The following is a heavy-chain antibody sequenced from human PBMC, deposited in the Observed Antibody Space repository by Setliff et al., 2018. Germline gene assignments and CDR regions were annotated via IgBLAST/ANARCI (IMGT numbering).Heavy chain of an antibody. CDR2: INQDGSGI. V-gene: IGHV3-7*01. Sequence: PGGSLRLSCSASGFSFSSSWMSWVRQAPGKGLEWVAHINQDGSGIYYVDSVKGRFTISRDISKNTLYLHMDKMRAEDTAVYYCARIAEYDTTDIWGQGTTVTVSS. J-gene: IGHJ3*02. CDR1: GFSFSSSW. D-gene: IGHD3-22*01. CDR3: ARIAEYDTTDI.